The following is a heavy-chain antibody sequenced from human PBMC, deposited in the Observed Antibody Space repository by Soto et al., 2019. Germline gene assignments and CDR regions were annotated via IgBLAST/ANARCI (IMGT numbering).Heavy chain of an antibody. Sequence: EVQLVESGGGLVQPGGSLRLSCAASGFTVSSYRMSWVRQAPGKGLEWVSVLYSAGSADFADSVKGRSTISRDNSMNALYRQMSSLRAEDTAVYYCARVHSSSYRYFDYWGQGTLVTVSS. CDR2: LYSAGSA. CDR1: GFTVSSYR. CDR3: ARVHSSSYRYFDY. V-gene: IGHV3-66*01. D-gene: IGHD6-13*01. J-gene: IGHJ4*02.